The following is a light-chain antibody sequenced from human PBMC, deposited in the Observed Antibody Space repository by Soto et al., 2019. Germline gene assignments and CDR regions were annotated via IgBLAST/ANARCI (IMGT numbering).Light chain of an antibody. CDR2: AAS. CDR3: QQSYSATWT. Sequence: DIQMTQSPSSLSASVGDRVTITCRASQSISSYLNWYQQKPGKAPNLLIYAASSLQSGVPSRFSGSRSGTDFTLTTSSLQPEDFATYYCQQSYSATWTFGQGTKVDIX. J-gene: IGKJ1*01. V-gene: IGKV1-39*01. CDR1: QSISSY.